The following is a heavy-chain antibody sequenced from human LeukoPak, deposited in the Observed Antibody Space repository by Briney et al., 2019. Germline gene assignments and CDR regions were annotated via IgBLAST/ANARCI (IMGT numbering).Heavy chain of an antibody. V-gene: IGHV4-34*01. Sequence: PSETLSLTCAVYGGSFSGYYLSWIRQPPGKGLEWIGEINHSGSTNYYQSLTTRVTISVDTSKNQFSLKLSSVTAADTAVYYCARGSILTGYAAWGQGTLVTVSS. CDR2: INHSGST. J-gene: IGHJ5*02. D-gene: IGHD3-9*01. CDR3: ARGSILTGYAA. CDR1: GGSFSGYY.